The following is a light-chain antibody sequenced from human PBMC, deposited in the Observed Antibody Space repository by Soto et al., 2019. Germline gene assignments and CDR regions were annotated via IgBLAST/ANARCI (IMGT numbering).Light chain of an antibody. Sequence: LTQPHSVSESPGKTVTISCTRSSGSIASNYVQWYQQRPGSAPTTVIYEDNQRPSGVPDRFSGSIDSSSNSASLTISGLKTEDEADYYCQSYAVFGGGTQLTVL. V-gene: IGLV6-57*04. CDR3: QSYAV. CDR1: SGSIASNY. CDR2: EDN. J-gene: IGLJ7*01.